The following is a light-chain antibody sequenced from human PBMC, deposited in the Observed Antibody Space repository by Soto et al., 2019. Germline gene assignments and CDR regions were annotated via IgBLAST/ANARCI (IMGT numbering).Light chain of an antibody. CDR2: DAS. CDR1: QSVSNY. Sequence: EDELKQTPGTRSLSRKGVATGSCRISQSVSNYLAWYQQKPGQAPRLLIYDASNRATDIPARFSGSGSGTDLTLTIRRLEHDCLAVYPCQEGRNWPPWTFTRGTRLEIK. CDR3: QEGRNWPPWT. V-gene: IGKV3-11*01. J-gene: IGKJ5*01.